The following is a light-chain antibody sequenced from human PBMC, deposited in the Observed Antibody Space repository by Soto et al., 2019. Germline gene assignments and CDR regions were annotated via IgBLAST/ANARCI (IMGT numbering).Light chain of an antibody. CDR3: QQYGNSPPWT. J-gene: IGKJ5*01. CDR1: QSVSDR. V-gene: IGKV3-15*01. Sequence: EIVMTQSPDTLSVSPGERATLSCRASQSVSDRVVWYQQKSGQAPRLLIYGASTRATGIPARFSGSGSGTEFTPTISSLQSEDFAVYYCQQYGNSPPWTFGQGTRLEI. CDR2: GAS.